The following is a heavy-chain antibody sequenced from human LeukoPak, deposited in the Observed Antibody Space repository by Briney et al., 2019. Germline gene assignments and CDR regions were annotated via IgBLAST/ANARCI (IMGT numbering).Heavy chain of an antibody. CDR3: ARALLPQPLYYYYYYMDV. Sequence: SVKVSCKASGGTFSSYAISWVRQAPGQGLEWMGGIIPIFGTANYAQKFQGRVTITADKSTSTAYMELSSLRSEDTAVYYCARALLPQPLYYYYYYMDVWGKGTTVTVSS. D-gene: IGHD2-15*01. CDR1: GGTFSSYA. CDR2: IIPIFGTA. J-gene: IGHJ6*03. V-gene: IGHV1-69*06.